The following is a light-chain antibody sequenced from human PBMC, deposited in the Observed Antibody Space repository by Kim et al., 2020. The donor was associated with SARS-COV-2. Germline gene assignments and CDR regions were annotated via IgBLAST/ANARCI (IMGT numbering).Light chain of an antibody. CDR3: QQYGSSPGT. V-gene: IGKV3-20*01. CDR2: GAS. CDR1: QSVSANY. J-gene: IGKJ1*01. Sequence: PGERAPLSCRSSQSVSANYLAWYQQKPGQAPRLIIYGASNSATGIPDRFRGSGSGTDFTLTISRLEPEDFAVYFCQQYGSSPGTFGQGTKVDIK.